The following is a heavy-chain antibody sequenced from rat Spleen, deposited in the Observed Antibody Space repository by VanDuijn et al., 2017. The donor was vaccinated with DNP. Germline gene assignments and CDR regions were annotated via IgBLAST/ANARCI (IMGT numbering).Heavy chain of an antibody. CDR3: TPSVITKGWFAY. CDR1: GFTFSQYG. J-gene: IGHJ3*01. CDR2: ITNSGGSI. Sequence: EVQLVESGGGLVQPGRSLKLSCAVSGFTFSQYGMAWVRQAPTEGLEWVASITNSGGSIYYRDSVKGRFTISRDNAKSTLYLQMDSLRSEDTATYYCTPSVITKGWFAYWGQGTLVTVSS. V-gene: IGHV5-27*01. D-gene: IGHD1-4*01.